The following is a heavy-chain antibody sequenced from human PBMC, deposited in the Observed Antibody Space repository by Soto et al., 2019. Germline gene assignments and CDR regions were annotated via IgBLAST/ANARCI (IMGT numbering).Heavy chain of an antibody. D-gene: IGHD5-12*01. CDR1: GGTFSSYA. CDR3: ARDGRDGYNIDFDY. CDR2: IIPIFGTA. Sequence: QVQLVQSGAEVKKPGSSVKVSCKASGGTFSSYAISWVRQAPGQGLEWMGGIIPIFGTANYAQKFQGRVTITADESTSTAYMELSSLRSEDTAVYYCARDGRDGYNIDFDYWGQGTLVTVSS. V-gene: IGHV1-69*12. J-gene: IGHJ4*02.